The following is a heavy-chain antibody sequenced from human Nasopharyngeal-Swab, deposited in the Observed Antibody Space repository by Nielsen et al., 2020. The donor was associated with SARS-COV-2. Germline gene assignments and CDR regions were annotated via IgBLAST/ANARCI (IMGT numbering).Heavy chain of an antibody. CDR1: GYTFTSYA. CDR2: INAGNGNR. CDR3: ARDLRVTVTTSLFDY. Sequence: ASVKVSCKASGYTFTSYALHWVRQAPGQRLEWMGWINAGNGNRKYSQKFQGRVTITRDTSASTAYMELSSLRSEDTAVYYCARDLRVTVTTSLFDYWGQGTLVTVSS. J-gene: IGHJ4*02. V-gene: IGHV1-3*01. D-gene: IGHD4-17*01.